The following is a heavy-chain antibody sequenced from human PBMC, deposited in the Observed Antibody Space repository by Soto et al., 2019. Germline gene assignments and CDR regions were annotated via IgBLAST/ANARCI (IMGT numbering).Heavy chain of an antibody. CDR2: IIPLFGTT. V-gene: IGHV1-69*06. CDR1: EGTFNSYV. CDR3: ARGDTIFESSERYYHYGLDV. Sequence: QVKLVQSRAEVKKPGSSVRVSCKASEGTFNSYVVSWVRQAPGQGLQWMGGIIPLFGTTNYAHQLEGRVTITAATSTTKAYMDLSGLRPGDTAVYYCARGDTIFESSERYYHYGLDVWGQGTTVIVSS. J-gene: IGHJ6*02. D-gene: IGHD3-3*01.